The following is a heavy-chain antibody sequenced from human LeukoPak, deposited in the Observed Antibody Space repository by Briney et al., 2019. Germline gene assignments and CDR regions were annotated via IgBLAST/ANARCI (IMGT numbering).Heavy chain of an antibody. CDR1: GGTFSSYA. CDR2: IIPIFGTA. Sequence: GASVKVSCKASGGTFSSYAISWVRQAPGQGLEWMGGIIPIFGTANYAQKFQGRVTITTDESTSTAYMELSSLRSDDTAVYYCARDPSNTSGNYPYFDYWGQGTLVTVSS. J-gene: IGHJ4*02. CDR3: ARDPSNTSGNYPYFDY. D-gene: IGHD3-22*01. V-gene: IGHV1-69*05.